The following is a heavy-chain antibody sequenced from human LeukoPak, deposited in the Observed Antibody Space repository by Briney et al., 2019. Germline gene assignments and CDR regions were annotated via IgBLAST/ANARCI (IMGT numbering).Heavy chain of an antibody. J-gene: IGHJ6*02. Sequence: GESLKISCKGSGXSFTSYWSGWVRQMPGKGLEWMGIIYPGDSDTRYSPSFQGQVTISADKSISTAYLQWSSLKASDTAMYYCARQSRPGTYYYYYGMDVWGQGTTVTVSS. CDR3: ARQSRPGTYYYYYGMDV. CDR2: IYPGDSDT. CDR1: GXSFTSYW. D-gene: IGHD1-26*01. V-gene: IGHV5-51*01.